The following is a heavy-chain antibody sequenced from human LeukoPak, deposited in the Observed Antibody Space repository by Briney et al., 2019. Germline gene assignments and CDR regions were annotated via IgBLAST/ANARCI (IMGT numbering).Heavy chain of an antibody. D-gene: IGHD2-15*01. CDR1: GGTFSSYA. J-gene: IGHJ3*02. CDR3: ARVLEDIVVVVAATPELDSAFDI. V-gene: IGHV1-69*13. CDR2: IIPIFGTA. Sequence: ASVKVSCKASGGTFSSYAISWVRQAPGQGLEWMGGIIPIFGTANYAQKFQGRVTITADESTSTAYMELSSLRSEDTAVYYCARVLEDIVVVVAATPELDSAFDIWGQGTMVTVSS.